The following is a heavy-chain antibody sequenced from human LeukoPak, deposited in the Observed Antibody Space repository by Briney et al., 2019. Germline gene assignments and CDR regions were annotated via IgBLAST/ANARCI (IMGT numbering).Heavy chain of an antibody. V-gene: IGHV3-23*01. J-gene: IGHJ4*02. CDR3: ARASFGSGYAQYYFDY. CDR1: GFTFSTYA. CDR2: ISGSDPGT. Sequence: PGGSLRLSCAASGFTFSTYAMSWIRQAPGQGLEWVSAISGSDPGTYHADSVKGRFTISRDNAKNSLYLQMNSLRAEDTAVYYCARASFGSGYAQYYFDYWGQGTLVTVSS. D-gene: IGHD5-12*01.